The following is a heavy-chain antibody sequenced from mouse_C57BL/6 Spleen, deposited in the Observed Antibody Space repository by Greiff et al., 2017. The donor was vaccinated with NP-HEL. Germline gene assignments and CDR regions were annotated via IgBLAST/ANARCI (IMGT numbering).Heavy chain of an antibody. V-gene: IGHV5-17*01. D-gene: IGHD1-1*01. CDR1: EFTFGAIG. CDR2: FSSASVPF. J-gene: IGHJ2*01. CDR3: ARAYYYGSRGFFDY. Sequence: GKWVESGGGLLKPGGSLNLSCAPSEFTFGAIGMPWFRRAPERGLGWVAYFSSASVPFYFAAPVRGGLPTPRDNAKNTLFLQMTSLRSEDTAMYYCARAYYYGSRGFFDYWGQGTTLTVSS.